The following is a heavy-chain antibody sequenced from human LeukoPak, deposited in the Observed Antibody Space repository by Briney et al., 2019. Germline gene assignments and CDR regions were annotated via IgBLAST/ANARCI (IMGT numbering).Heavy chain of an antibody. CDR2: ISSSSSTI. Sequence: PGGSLRLSCAASGFTFSSYSMNWVRQAPGKGLEWVSYISSSSSTIYYADSVKGRFTISRDNAKNSLYLQMNSLRAEDTAVYYCARSPFLDCGGDCYPAEYFQHWGQGTLVTVSS. CDR1: GFTFSSYS. J-gene: IGHJ1*01. D-gene: IGHD2-21*02. CDR3: ARSPFLDCGGDCYPAEYFQH. V-gene: IGHV3-48*04.